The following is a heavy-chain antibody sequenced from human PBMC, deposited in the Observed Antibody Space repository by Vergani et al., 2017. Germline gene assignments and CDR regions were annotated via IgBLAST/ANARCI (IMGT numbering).Heavy chain of an antibody. V-gene: IGHV4-59*01. CDR2: IYYSGST. D-gene: IGHD1-20*01. J-gene: IGHJ4*02. Sequence: QVQLQESGPGLEKPSETLSLTCTVSGGSISSYYWSWIRQPPGKGLEWIGYIYYSGSTNYNPSLKSRVTISVDTSKNQFSLKLSSVTAADTAVYYCARDLNWNYFDYWGQGTLVTVSS. CDR1: GGSISSYY. CDR3: ARDLNWNYFDY.